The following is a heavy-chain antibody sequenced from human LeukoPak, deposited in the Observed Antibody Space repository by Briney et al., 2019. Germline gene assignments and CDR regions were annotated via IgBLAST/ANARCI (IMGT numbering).Heavy chain of an antibody. CDR2: IYHSGST. Sequence: SETLSLTCTVSGYSISSGYYWGWIRQPPGKGLEWIGSIYHSGSTYYNPSLKSQVTISVDTSKNQFSLKLSSVTAADTAVYYCARVVSYGQRRYFDYWGQGTLVTVSS. J-gene: IGHJ4*02. CDR3: ARVVSYGQRRYFDY. D-gene: IGHD5-18*01. V-gene: IGHV4-38-2*02. CDR1: GYSISSGYY.